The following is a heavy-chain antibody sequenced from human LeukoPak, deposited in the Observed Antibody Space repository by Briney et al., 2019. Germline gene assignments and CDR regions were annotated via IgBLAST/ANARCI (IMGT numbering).Heavy chain of an antibody. D-gene: IGHD1-26*01. CDR1: GFIFTDYW. V-gene: IGHV3-30*02. CDR2: IRYDGSNK. J-gene: IGHJ1*01. CDR3: AKDRYSGSYYLPFQH. Sequence: GGSLRLSCAASGFIFTDYWMYWVRQAPGKELEWVAFIRYDGSNKYYADSVKGRFTISRDNSKNTLYLQMNSLRAEDTAVYYCAKDRYSGSYYLPFQHWGQGTLVTVSS.